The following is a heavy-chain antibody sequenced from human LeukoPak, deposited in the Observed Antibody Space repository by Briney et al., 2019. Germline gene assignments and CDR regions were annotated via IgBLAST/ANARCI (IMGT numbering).Heavy chain of an antibody. CDR1: GYTFTSYG. Sequence: ASVKVSCKASGYTFTSYGISWVRQAPGQGLEWMGWISAYNGNTNYAQKLQGRVTMTTDTSTSTAYMELRSLRSDDTAVYYCARRFSYYGSGRAFDYWGQGTLVTVSS. CDR2: ISAYNGNT. V-gene: IGHV1-18*01. CDR3: ARRFSYYGSGRAFDY. J-gene: IGHJ4*02. D-gene: IGHD3-10*01.